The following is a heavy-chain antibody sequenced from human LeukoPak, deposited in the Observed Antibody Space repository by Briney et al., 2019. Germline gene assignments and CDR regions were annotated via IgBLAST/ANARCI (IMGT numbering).Heavy chain of an antibody. J-gene: IGHJ4*02. D-gene: IGHD2-15*01. V-gene: IGHV4-4*07. CDR3: ARGLRARLLLRIRFFDY. CDR2: IYTSGST. Sequence: SETLSLTCTVSGGSISSYYWSWIRQPAGKGLEWIGRIYTSGSTNYNPSLKSRVTMSVDTSKNQFSLKLSSVTAADTAVYYCARGLRARLLLRIRFFDYWGQGTLVTVSS. CDR1: GGSISSYY.